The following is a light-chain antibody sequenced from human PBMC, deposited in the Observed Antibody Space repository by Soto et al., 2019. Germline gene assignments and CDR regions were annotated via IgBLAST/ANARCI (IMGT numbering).Light chain of an antibody. Sequence: QSALTQPASVSGSPGQSITISCTGTSSDVGGYNYVSWNQQHPGKAPKLIIYEVSNRPSGVSNRFSGSKSGDTASLTISGLQAEDEADYYCSSYAGSSTWVFGGGTKVTVL. CDR2: EVS. CDR3: SSYAGSSTWV. J-gene: IGLJ3*02. CDR1: SSDVGGYNY. V-gene: IGLV2-14*01.